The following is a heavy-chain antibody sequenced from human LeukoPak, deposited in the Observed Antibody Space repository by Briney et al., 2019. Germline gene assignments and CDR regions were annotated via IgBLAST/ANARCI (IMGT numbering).Heavy chain of an antibody. V-gene: IGHV3-30*02. D-gene: IGHD2-8*01. CDR2: IRYDGSNK. Sequence: GGSLRLSCAASGFTFSSYGMHWVRQAPGKGLEWVAFIRYDGSNKYYADSVKGRFTISRDNSKNTLYLQMNSLRAEDTAVYYCAKATIYCTNGVCRPDYFDYWGQGTLVTVSS. CDR1: GFTFSSYG. J-gene: IGHJ4*02. CDR3: AKATIYCTNGVCRPDYFDY.